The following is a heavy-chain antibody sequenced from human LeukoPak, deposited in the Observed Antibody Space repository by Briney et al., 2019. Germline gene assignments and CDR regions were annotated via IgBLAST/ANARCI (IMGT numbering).Heavy chain of an antibody. CDR1: GGSFSGYY. CDR3: ARPRIAAAGPLSY. CDR2: INHSGST. V-gene: IGHV4-34*01. D-gene: IGHD6-13*01. Sequence: SETLSLTCTVYGGSFSGYYWSWIRQPPGKGLEWIGEINHSGSTNYNPSLKSRVTISVDTSKNQFSLKLSSVTAADTAVYYCARPRIAAAGPLSYWGQGTLVTVSS. J-gene: IGHJ4*02.